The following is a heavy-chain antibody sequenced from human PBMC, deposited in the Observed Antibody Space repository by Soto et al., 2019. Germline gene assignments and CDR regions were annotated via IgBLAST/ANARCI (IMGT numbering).Heavy chain of an antibody. Sequence: QVQLQESGPGLVKPSQTLSLTCTVSGGSISSGGYYWSWIRQHPGKGLEWIGYIYYSGSTYYNPSLKSRVTIAADPPKTQFSLKLSSVTAADTAVYYCAGTFEGRRGMDVWGQGTTVTVSS. CDR3: AGTFEGRRGMDV. CDR2: IYYSGST. J-gene: IGHJ6*02. CDR1: GGSISSGGYY. D-gene: IGHD3-9*01. V-gene: IGHV4-31*03.